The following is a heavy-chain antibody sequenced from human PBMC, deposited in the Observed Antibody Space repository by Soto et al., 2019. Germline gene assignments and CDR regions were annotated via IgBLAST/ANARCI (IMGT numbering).Heavy chain of an antibody. D-gene: IGHD5-12*01. J-gene: IGHJ4*02. CDR2: ISSSSSYI. V-gene: IGHV3-21*01. CDR1: GFTFSSYS. Sequence: GGSLRLSCAASGFTFSSYSMNWVRQAPGKGLEWVSSISSSSSYIYYADSVKGRFTISRDNAKNSLYLQMNSLRAEDTAVYYCARGPSLVATIDYWGQGTLVTVSS. CDR3: ARGPSLVATIDY.